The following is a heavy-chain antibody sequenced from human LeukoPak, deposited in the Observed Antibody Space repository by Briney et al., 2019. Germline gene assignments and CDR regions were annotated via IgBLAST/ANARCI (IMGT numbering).Heavy chain of an antibody. CDR1: GGTFSSYT. CDR2: IIPILGIA. D-gene: IGHD3-10*01. J-gene: IGHJ5*02. V-gene: IGHV1-69*04. Sequence: RGASVKVSCKASGGTFSSYTISWVRQAPGQGLEWMGRIIPILGIANYAQKFQGRVTITADKSTSTAYMELSSPRSEDTAVYYCARDGGYYGSGRDPQGWFDPWGQGTLVTVSS. CDR3: ARDGGYYGSGRDPQGWFDP.